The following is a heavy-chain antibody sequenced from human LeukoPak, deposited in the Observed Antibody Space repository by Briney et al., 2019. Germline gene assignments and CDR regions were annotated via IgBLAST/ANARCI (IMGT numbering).Heavy chain of an antibody. CDR3: ARELGFCTSTSSPLYHY. J-gene: IGHJ4*02. V-gene: IGHV1-2*02. Sequence: GASVKVSCKASGYKFTDYYVHWVRQAPGQGLEWMGWINPNNGGTTYAQKFHGRVTVTRDTSITTAYMELNRLTSDDTAVYYCARELGFCTSTSSPLYHYWGQGTLVTVSS. CDR1: GYKFTDYY. D-gene: IGHD2-2*01. CDR2: INPNNGGT.